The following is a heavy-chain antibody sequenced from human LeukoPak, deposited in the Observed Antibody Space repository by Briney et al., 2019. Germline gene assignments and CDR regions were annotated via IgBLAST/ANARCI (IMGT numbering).Heavy chain of an antibody. D-gene: IGHD3-3*01. V-gene: IGHV1-18*01. J-gene: IGHJ4*02. CDR1: GYTFTSYG. CDR3: ARDGYYDFRSGYFYPYVVPLKFDY. Sequence: GASVKVSCKASGYTFTSYGVSWVRQAPGQGLEWMGWISAYNGNTNYAQKLQGRVTMTTDTSTSTAYMELRSLRSDDTAVYYCARDGYYDFRSGYFYPYVVPLKFDYWGQGTLVTVSS. CDR2: ISAYNGNT.